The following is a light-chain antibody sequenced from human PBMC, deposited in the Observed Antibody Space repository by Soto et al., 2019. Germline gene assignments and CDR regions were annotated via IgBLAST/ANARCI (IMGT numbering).Light chain of an antibody. CDR2: GAT. Sequence: DIVLTQSPGTLSLSPGERATLSCRASHSVSSSYFAWYQQKPGQTPRLLIFGATSRATGVPDRISGSGSGTDFTLTISSLQSEDFAVYYCQQYNNWPRTFGQGTKVDIK. J-gene: IGKJ1*01. V-gene: IGKV3-20*01. CDR1: HSVSSSY. CDR3: QQYNNWPRT.